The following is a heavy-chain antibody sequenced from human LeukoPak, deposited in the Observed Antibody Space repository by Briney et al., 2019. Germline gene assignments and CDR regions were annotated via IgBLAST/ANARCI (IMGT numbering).Heavy chain of an antibody. V-gene: IGHV3-7*03. CDR1: GFTFSSYW. D-gene: IGHD2-21*02. Sequence: PGGSLRLSCAASGFTFSSYWMSWVRQAPGKGLEWVANIKQDGSEKYYVDSVKGRFTISRDNAKNSLYLQMNSLRAEDTAVYYCAKDRRILMVMTATVPDYWGQGTLVTVSS. CDR2: IKQDGSEK. CDR3: AKDRRILMVMTATVPDY. J-gene: IGHJ4*02.